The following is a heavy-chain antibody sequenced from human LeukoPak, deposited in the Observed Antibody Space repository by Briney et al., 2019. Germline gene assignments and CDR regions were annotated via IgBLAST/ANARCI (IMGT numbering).Heavy chain of an antibody. CDR1: GGSISSYY. J-gene: IGHJ6*02. V-gene: IGHV4-4*07. CDR2: IYTSGST. Sequence: KPSETLSLTCTVSGGSISSYYWSWIRQPAGKGLEWIGRIYTSGSTNYNPSLKSRVTMSVDTSKNQFSLKLSSVTAADTAVYYCARVRRVYSSGWYGSPGEYYGMDVWGQGTTVTVSS. D-gene: IGHD6-19*01. CDR3: ARVRRVYSSGWYGSPGEYYGMDV.